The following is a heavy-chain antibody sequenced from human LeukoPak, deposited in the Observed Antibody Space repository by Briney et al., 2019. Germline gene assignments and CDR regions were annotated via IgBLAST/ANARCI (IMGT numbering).Heavy chain of an antibody. V-gene: IGHV3-53*01. Sequence: GGSLRLSCAASGFTVSSNYMSWVRQAPGKALEWVSVIYSGGSTYYADSVKGRFTISRDNSKNTLYLQMNSLRAEDTAVYYCARESGSYFFDYWGQGTLVTVSS. CDR3: ARESGSYFFDY. J-gene: IGHJ4*02. CDR2: IYSGGST. D-gene: IGHD1-26*01. CDR1: GFTVSSNY.